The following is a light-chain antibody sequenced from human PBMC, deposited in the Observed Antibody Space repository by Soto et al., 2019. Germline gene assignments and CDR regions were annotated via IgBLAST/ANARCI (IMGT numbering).Light chain of an antibody. J-gene: IGKJ1*01. Sequence: DIVMTQSPLSLPVTPGEPASISCRSSQSLLHSNGYNYLDWYLQKPGQSPQLLIYLGSNRSSGVPDRFSGSGSATDFTLKISRVEAEDVGIYYCMQPLQTPRTFGQGTMVEIK. CDR2: LGS. CDR3: MQPLQTPRT. CDR1: QSLLHSNGYNY. V-gene: IGKV2-28*01.